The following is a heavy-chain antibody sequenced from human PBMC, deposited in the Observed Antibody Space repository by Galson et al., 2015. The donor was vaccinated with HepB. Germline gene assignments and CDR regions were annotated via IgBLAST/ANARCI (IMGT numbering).Heavy chain of an antibody. CDR1: GFTFDGYA. V-gene: IGHV3-9*01. D-gene: IGHD3-10*01. CDR2: VSWNSDKI. Sequence: SLRLSCAASGFTFDGYAMHWVRQAPGKGPEWVSGVSWNSDKIAYADSVKGRFTISRDNAKNSLYLQMNSLRPEDTALYYCGRDQRPGGLGFWGQGTLVTVSS. J-gene: IGHJ4*02. CDR3: GRDQRPGGLGF.